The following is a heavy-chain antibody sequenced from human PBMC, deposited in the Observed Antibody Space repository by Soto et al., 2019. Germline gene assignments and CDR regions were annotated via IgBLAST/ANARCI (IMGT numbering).Heavy chain of an antibody. CDR3: AREFIAAAGIGLNYYYYGMDV. CDR1: GGSVSSGSYY. D-gene: IGHD6-13*01. CDR2: IYYSGST. Sequence: SETLSLTCTVSGGSVSSGSYYWSWIRQPPGKGLEWIGYIYYSGSTNYNPSLKSRVTISVDTSKNQFSLKLSSVTAADTAVYYCAREFIAAAGIGLNYYYYGMDVWGQGTTVTVSS. V-gene: IGHV4-61*01. J-gene: IGHJ6*02.